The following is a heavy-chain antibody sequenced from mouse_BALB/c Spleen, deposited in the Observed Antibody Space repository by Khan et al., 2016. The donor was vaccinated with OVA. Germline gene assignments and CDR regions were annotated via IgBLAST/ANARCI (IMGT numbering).Heavy chain of an antibody. V-gene: IGHV2-3*01. CDR3: VRYFYGRAWFAY. CDR1: GFSLTNYG. CDR2: IWGDGGI. J-gene: IGHJ3*01. Sequence: VQGVESGPGLVAPSQSLFITCPVSGFSLTNYGVGWVRQPQGKGLGWRGIIWGDGGINYHSALISKLSVSKDNSTSQVSVKLNSLQADDTATYYCVRYFYGRAWFAYWGHGTLVTVSA. D-gene: IGHD1-1*01.